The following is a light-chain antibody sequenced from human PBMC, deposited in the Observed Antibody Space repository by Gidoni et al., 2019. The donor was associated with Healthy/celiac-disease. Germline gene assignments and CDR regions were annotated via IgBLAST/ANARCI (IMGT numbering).Light chain of an antibody. Sequence: DIQMTQSPSSLSASVGARVTITCRASQSISSYLTWYQQKPGKAPKLLIYAASSVQSGVPSRFSGSGSGTDFTITISSLQPEDFATYYCQQSYSTPITFGQGTRLEIK. J-gene: IGKJ5*01. V-gene: IGKV1-39*01. CDR2: AAS. CDR3: QQSYSTPIT. CDR1: QSISSY.